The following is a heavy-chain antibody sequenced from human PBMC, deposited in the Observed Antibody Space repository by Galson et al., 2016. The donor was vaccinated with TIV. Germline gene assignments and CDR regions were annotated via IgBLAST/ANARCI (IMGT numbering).Heavy chain of an antibody. CDR2: ITPIFGTT. CDR1: GVIFRNFA. V-gene: IGHV1-69*13. J-gene: IGHJ4*02. D-gene: IGHD3-22*01. CDR3: AGVRGEFYDSSGYYDS. Sequence: SVKVSCKASGVIFRNFAITWVRQAPGQGLEWMGRITPIFGTTKYAQKFQGRVTLTADDSTSTAYMELGFLRSEDTAIYYCAGVRGEFYDSSGYYDSWGQGTLVSVSS.